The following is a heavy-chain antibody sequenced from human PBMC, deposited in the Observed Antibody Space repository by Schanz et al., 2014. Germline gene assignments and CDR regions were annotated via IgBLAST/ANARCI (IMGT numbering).Heavy chain of an antibody. CDR3: VSSGSYSSYAF. Sequence: EVHLLDSGGGLVQPGGSLRLSCATSGFSFSSYAINWVRQAPGKGLEWVSGISGSGASTYYADSVKGRFTISRDNAKNSLYLQMNSLRAEDTAVYHCVSSGSYSSYAFWGQGTLVTVSS. CDR2: ISGSGAST. J-gene: IGHJ4*02. D-gene: IGHD3-10*01. V-gene: IGHV3-23*01. CDR1: GFSFSSYA.